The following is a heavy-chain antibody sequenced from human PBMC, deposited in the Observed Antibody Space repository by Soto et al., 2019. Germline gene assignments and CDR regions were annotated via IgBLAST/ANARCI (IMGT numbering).Heavy chain of an antibody. V-gene: IGHV4-30-4*01. D-gene: IGHD5-12*01. J-gene: IGHJ4*02. CDR3: ARATYSGYDLGI. Sequence: SETLSLTCSVSGASVAGGSYYWSWVRQPPGKGLEWIGYIPSRGRPFYNPSLTSRGTISADTSKNQLSLQLTSVTAADTAVYYCARATYSGYDLGIWGQGTLVTVSS. CDR2: IPSRGRP. CDR1: GASVAGGSYY.